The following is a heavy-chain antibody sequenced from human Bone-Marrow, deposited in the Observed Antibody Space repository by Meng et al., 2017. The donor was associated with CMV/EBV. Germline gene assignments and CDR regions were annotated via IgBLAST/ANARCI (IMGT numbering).Heavy chain of an antibody. J-gene: IGHJ4*02. Sequence: GEPLEPPCAASGFTFSSYAMPWVRQAPGKGLEWVAVISYDGSNKYYADSEKGRFTISRDNSKNALYLQMNGLRAEDTAVYYCARGRSGSFADWGQGTLVTVSS. CDR2: ISYDGSNK. V-gene: IGHV3-30-3*01. CDR1: GFTFSSYA. CDR3: ARGRSGSFAD. D-gene: IGHD1-26*01.